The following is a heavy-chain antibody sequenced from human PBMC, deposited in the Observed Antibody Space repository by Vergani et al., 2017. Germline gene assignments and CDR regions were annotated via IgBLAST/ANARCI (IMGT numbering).Heavy chain of an antibody. CDR2: INHSGST. J-gene: IGHJ4*02. CDR1: GGSFSGYY. V-gene: IGHV4-34*01. D-gene: IGHD6-13*01. CDR3: ARGGSKVAAAGTTDY. Sequence: QVQLQQWGAGLLKPSETLSLTCAVYGGSFSGYYWSWIRRPPGKGLEWIGEINHSGSTNYNPSFKSRVTISVDTSKNQFSLKLSSVTAADTAVYYCARGGSKVAAAGTTDYWGQGTLVTVSS.